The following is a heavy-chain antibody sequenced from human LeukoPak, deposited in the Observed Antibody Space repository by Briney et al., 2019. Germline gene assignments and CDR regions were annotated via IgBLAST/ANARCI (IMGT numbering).Heavy chain of an antibody. J-gene: IGHJ4*02. Sequence: GGSLRLLLSCAASGFTFTNYWMSWVRQAPGKGLEWVSAISGSGGSTYYADSVKGRFTISRDNSKNTLYLQMNSLRAEDTAVYYCAKDIVTMVRGVYYWGQGTLVTVSS. CDR2: ISGSGGST. CDR1: GFTFTNYW. D-gene: IGHD3-10*01. CDR3: AKDIVTMVRGVYY. V-gene: IGHV3-23*01.